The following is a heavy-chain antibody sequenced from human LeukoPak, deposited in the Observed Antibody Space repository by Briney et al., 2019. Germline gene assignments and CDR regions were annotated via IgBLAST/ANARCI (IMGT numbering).Heavy chain of an antibody. J-gene: IGHJ3*02. CDR2: FDPENGET. Sequence: ASVKVSCKASGYTFTGYYMHWVRQAPGQGLEWMGGFDPENGETIYAQKFQGRVTMTEDTSTDTAYMELSSLRSEDTAVYYCATATVVTLWDDAFDIWGQGTMVTVSS. D-gene: IGHD4-23*01. CDR3: ATATVVTLWDDAFDI. V-gene: IGHV1-24*01. CDR1: GYTFTGYY.